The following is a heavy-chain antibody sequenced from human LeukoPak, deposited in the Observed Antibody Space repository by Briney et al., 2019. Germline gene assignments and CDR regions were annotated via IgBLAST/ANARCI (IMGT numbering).Heavy chain of an antibody. Sequence: GASVKVSCKASGYTFTSYYMHWVRQAPGQGLEWMGIINPSGGSASYAQKFQGRVTMTRDTSTSTVYMELSSLRSEDTAVYYCARHQGLAAPLDAFDIWGQGTMVTVSS. CDR2: INPSGGSA. CDR3: ARHQGLAAPLDAFDI. J-gene: IGHJ3*02. D-gene: IGHD6-13*01. V-gene: IGHV1-46*01. CDR1: GYTFTSYY.